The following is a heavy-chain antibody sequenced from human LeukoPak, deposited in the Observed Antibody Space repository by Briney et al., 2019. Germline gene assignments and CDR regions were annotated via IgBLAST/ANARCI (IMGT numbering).Heavy chain of an antibody. Sequence: TGGSLRLSCAASGFTVSSNYMSWVRQAPGKGLEWVAVISYDGINKYYADSVKGRFTISRDNSKNTLSLQMNSLRAEDTAVYYCATIRDWPRDYWGQGTLVTVSS. CDR1: GFTVSSNY. V-gene: IGHV3-30*03. CDR2: ISYDGINK. D-gene: IGHD2-21*02. CDR3: ATIRDWPRDY. J-gene: IGHJ4*02.